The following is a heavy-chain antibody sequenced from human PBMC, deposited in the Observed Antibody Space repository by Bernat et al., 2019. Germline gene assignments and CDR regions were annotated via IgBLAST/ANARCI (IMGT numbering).Heavy chain of an antibody. CDR3: ARSPASSGSSSSGYNYYHMDV. CDR1: GFSFSDHY. Sequence: EVQVVESGGGLVQPGGSLRLSCAVSGFSFSDHYMEWVRQAPGKGLEWVGRTRNKANSYTTEYAASVKGRFTISRDDSKNSLYLQMNSLKTEDTAVYYCARSPASSGSSSSGYNYYHMDVWGKGTTVTVS. J-gene: IGHJ6*03. CDR2: TRNKANSYTT. D-gene: IGHD6-6*01. V-gene: IGHV3-72*01.